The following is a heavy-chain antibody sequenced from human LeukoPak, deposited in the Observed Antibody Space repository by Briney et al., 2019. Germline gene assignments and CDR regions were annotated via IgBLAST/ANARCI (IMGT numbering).Heavy chain of an antibody. J-gene: IGHJ4*02. V-gene: IGHV4-30-2*01. CDR3: ARLSTLVQGIITHLIFDY. CDR1: GGSITSGAYS. Sequence: PSENLSLTCAVSGGSITSGAYSWSWIRQPPGKGLEWIGYISPRGATYFNPSLKSRVTISVDRSNNQFSLNLSSVNAADTAVYYCARLSTLVQGIITHLIFDYWGQGTLVAVSS. CDR2: ISPRGAT. D-gene: IGHD3-10*01.